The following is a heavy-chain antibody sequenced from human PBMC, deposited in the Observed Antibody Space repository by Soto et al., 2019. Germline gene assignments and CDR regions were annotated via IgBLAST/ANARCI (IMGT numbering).Heavy chain of an antibody. CDR1: GGSFSVYY. CDR3: ARGLLLRREYYFDY. Sequence: PSETLSLTCAVYGGSFSVYYWSWIRHPPGKGLEWIGEINHSGSTNYNPSLKSRVTISVDTSKNQFSLKLSSVTAADTAVYYCARGLLLRREYYFDYWGQGTLVTVSS. V-gene: IGHV4-34*01. CDR2: INHSGST. D-gene: IGHD5-12*01. J-gene: IGHJ4*02.